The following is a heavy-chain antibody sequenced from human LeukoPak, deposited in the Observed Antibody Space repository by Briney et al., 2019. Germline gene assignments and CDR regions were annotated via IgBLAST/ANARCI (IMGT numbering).Heavy chain of an antibody. CDR3: ARDHSGYDLVDY. J-gene: IGHJ4*02. CDR2: IYYSGST. D-gene: IGHD5-12*01. V-gene: IGHV4-61*05. Sequence: SETLSLTCTVSGGSISSSSYYWGWIRQPPGKGLEWIGYIYYSGSTNYNPSLKSRVTISVDTSKNQFSLKLSSVTAADTAVYYCARDHSGYDLVDYWGQGTLVTVSS. CDR1: GGSISSSSYY.